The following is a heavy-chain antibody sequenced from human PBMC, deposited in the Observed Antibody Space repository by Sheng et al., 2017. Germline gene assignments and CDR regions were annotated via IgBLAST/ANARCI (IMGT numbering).Heavy chain of an antibody. CDR1: GASISNGGYY. CDR3: ARDDGDPSEWELHKRRAFXV. CDR2: IYASGSN. Sequence: QVQLKESGPGLVRPSQTLSLTCTVSGASISNGGYYWTWIRQPAGRGLEWIGRIYASGSNNYNPSVKSRATISIDTSKNQFFLKLRSVTAADTAVYYCARDDGDPSEWELHKRRAFXVWGRGDTGHRSL. D-gene: IGHD1-26*01. J-gene: IGHJ3*01. V-gene: IGHV4-61*02.